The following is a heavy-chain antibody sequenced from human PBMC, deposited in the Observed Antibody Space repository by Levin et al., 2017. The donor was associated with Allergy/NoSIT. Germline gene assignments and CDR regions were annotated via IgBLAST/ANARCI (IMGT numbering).Heavy chain of an antibody. CDR1: GYTFTSYG. CDR2: ISAYNGNT. J-gene: IGHJ4*02. D-gene: IGHD1-7*01. V-gene: IGHV1-18*01. Sequence: GESLKISCKASGYTFTSYGISWVRQAPGQGLEWMGWISAYNGNTNYAQKLQGRVTMTTDTSTSTAYMELRSLRSDDTAVYYCARDPGELELRSTFGDYWGQGTLVTVSS. CDR3: ARDPGELELRSTFGDY.